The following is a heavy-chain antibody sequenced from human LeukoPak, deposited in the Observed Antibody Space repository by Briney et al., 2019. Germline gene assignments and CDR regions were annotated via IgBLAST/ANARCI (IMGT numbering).Heavy chain of an antibody. CDR1: GGSVSSSSYY. D-gene: IGHD4-11*01. V-gene: IGHV4-39*01. CDR2: IYDSGNT. CDR3: AGVTTTTRVGMDV. J-gene: IGHJ6*02. Sequence: PSETLSLTCTVSGGSVSSSSYYWGWIRQPPGKGLELIGSIYDSGNTYYNPTLKSRVAQSVDTSKNQFSLKLSSVTAADTAVYYCAGVTTTTRVGMDVWGQGTTVTVSS.